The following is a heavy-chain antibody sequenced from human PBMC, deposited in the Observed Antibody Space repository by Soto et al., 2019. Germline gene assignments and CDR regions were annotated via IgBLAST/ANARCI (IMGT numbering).Heavy chain of an antibody. CDR2: ISGRGGGT. D-gene: IGHD4-17*01. CDR1: GFTFSSYA. J-gene: IGHJ4*02. Sequence: EVQLLESGGGLVQSGGSLRLSCAASGFTFSSYAMSWVRQAPGKGLEWVSGISGRGGGTYYADSVKGRFTISRDNSKNTLDLQVSSLRAADTVVYYCARNGRDTTLTTLDYWAQGTLVTVCS. CDR3: ARNGRDTTLTTLDY. V-gene: IGHV3-23*01.